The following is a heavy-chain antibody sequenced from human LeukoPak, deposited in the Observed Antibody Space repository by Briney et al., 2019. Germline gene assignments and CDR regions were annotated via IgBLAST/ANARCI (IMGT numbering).Heavy chain of an antibody. CDR2: SSFDGNSG. D-gene: IGHD2-15*01. V-gene: IGHV3-30*12. CDR3: AKRLLFAVYFSADCPYYFEY. Sequence: VGSLRLSCAASVFTFSSYGIHWVRQAPGMWLEWVADSSFDGNSGYNAHSVRGRFTISTDNSKNTLYLEMHSLTAEDSAVYYCAKRLLFAVYFSADCPYYFEYWGQGGQVSVSS. J-gene: IGHJ4*02. CDR1: VFTFSSYG.